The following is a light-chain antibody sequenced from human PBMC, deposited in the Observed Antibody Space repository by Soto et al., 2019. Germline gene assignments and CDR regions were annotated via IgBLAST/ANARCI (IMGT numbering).Light chain of an antibody. CDR1: QSVSSSY. J-gene: IGKJ1*01. CDR3: QRYGSSPWT. Sequence: EIVLTQSPGTLSLSPGERATLSCRASQSVSSSYLAWYQQKPGQAPRLLIYGVSSRATGIPGRFSGSGSGTDFPLTISRLEPEDFAVYYCQRYGSSPWTFGQGTKVEIK. V-gene: IGKV3-20*01. CDR2: GVS.